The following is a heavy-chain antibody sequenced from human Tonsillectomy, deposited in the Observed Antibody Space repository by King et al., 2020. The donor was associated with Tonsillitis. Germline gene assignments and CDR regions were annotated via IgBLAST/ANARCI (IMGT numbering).Heavy chain of an antibody. CDR1: GGSISSGDYY. D-gene: IGHD2-2*01. CDR3: ARLVPPLAAFDI. V-gene: IGHV4-30-4*01. Sequence: VQLQESGPGLVKPSQTLSLTCTVSGGSISSGDYYWSWIRQPPGKGLEWIGYIYYHGSTYYNPSLKSRLLISVDTSKNQFSLNLSSVTAAVTAVYYCARLVPPLAAFDIWGHGTMVTVSS. CDR2: IYYHGST. J-gene: IGHJ3*02.